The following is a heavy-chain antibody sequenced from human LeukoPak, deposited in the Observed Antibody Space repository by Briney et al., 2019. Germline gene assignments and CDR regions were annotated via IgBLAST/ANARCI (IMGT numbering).Heavy chain of an antibody. Sequence: PSETLSLTCTVSGGSISSGGYYWSWIRQHPGKGLEWIGYIYYSGSTYYNPSLKSRVTISVDTSKNQFSLKLSSVTAADTAGYYCERSSGAGVFDIWGQGKMVPVFS. CDR2: IYYSGST. CDR1: GGSISSGGYY. D-gene: IGHD6-25*01. J-gene: IGHJ3*02. CDR3: ERSSGAGVFDI. V-gene: IGHV4-31*03.